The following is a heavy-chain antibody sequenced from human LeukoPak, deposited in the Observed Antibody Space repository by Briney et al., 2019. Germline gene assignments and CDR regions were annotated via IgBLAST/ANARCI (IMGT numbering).Heavy chain of an antibody. Sequence: PSETLSLTCTVSGGSISSSSYYWGWIRQPPGKGLEWIGSIYYSGSTYYNPSLKSRVTISVDTSKNQLSLKLSSVTAADTAVYYCASRIKGSSSSEYWGQGTLVTVSS. V-gene: IGHV4-39*01. CDR1: GGSISSSSYY. CDR2: IYYSGST. J-gene: IGHJ4*02. D-gene: IGHD6-6*01. CDR3: ASRIKGSSSSEY.